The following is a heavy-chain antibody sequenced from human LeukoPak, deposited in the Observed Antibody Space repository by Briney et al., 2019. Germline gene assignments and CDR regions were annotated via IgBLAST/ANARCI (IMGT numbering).Heavy chain of an antibody. CDR2: VSARGGRT. D-gene: IGHD2-21*02. CDR3: AKGQRPQECGGDCDIPYYYVMDV. CDR1: GFTVSSNY. J-gene: IGHJ6*02. Sequence: GGSLRLSCAASGFTVSSNYMSWVRQAPGKGLEWVSAVSARGGRTYYADSVKGRFTISRDNSKNTLYLQMSNLRADDTAVYYCAKGQRPQECGGDCDIPYYYVMDVWGQGTTVTVSS. V-gene: IGHV3-23*01.